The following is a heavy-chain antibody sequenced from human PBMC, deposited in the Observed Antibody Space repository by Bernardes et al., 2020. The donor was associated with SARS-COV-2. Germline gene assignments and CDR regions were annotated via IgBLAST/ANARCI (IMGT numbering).Heavy chain of an antibody. V-gene: IGHV1-69*11. CDR2: LFPRLGST. J-gene: IGHJ5*02. D-gene: IGHD6-6*01. CDR3: AREPIAARPGIWFDP. Sequence: SSVKVSCMASGHTFTSYAFSSVRQATRHGLEWMGRLFPRLGSTNYAQNFQGRVTITADESSSTAYMELSSLRSEDTALYYCAREPIAARPGIWFDPWGQGTLVTVSS. CDR1: GHTFTSYA.